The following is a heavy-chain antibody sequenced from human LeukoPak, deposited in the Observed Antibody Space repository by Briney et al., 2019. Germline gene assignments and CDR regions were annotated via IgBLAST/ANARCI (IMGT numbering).Heavy chain of an antibody. V-gene: IGHV4-39*07. D-gene: IGHD2-15*01. CDR1: GGSISSGPCF. CDR3: ARLDGRHLGFCSRESGKGAFAI. CDR2: IHHTGIT. Sequence: SETLSLTCTVSGGSISSGPCFWGWIRQPPGKGLEWIGNIHHTGITYYKSSLRGRVTMSVDTSSNQFSFSLSSVTAADTPMYYCARLDGRHLGFCSRESGKGAFAIWGQGTMVTAPS. J-gene: IGHJ3*02.